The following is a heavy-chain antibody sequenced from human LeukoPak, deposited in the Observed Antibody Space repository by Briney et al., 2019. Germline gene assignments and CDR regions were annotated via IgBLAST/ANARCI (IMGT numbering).Heavy chain of an antibody. D-gene: IGHD3-3*01. V-gene: IGHV1-24*01. CDR3: ATKNILRFLEWSDYYYYMDV. Sequence: ASVKVSCKVSGYTLTELSMHWVRQAPGKGLEWMGGFDPEDGETIYAQKFQGRVTMTEDTSTDTAYMELSSLRSEDTAVYYCATKNILRFLEWSDYYYYMDVWGKGTTVTVSS. CDR1: GYTLTELS. CDR2: FDPEDGET. J-gene: IGHJ6*03.